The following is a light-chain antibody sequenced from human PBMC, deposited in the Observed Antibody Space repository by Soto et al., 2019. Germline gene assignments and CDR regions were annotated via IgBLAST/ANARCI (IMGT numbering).Light chain of an antibody. CDR1: QTISSW. CDR3: QHYNSYSEA. J-gene: IGKJ1*01. Sequence: DIQMTQSASTLSGSVGDRVTITCRASQTISSWLAWYQQKPGKAPKLLIYKASTLKSGVPSRFSSSGYGTEFNLTISSLQTDDFATYYCQHYNSYSEAFGQGTKVDIK. V-gene: IGKV1-5*03. CDR2: KAS.